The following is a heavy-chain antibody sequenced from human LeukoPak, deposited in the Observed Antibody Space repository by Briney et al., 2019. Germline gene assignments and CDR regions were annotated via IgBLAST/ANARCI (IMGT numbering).Heavy chain of an antibody. CDR2: TFYSGST. D-gene: IGHD3-16*01. J-gene: IGHJ6*03. CDR1: GGSISSYY. Sequence: SETLSLTCTVSGGSISSYYWSWIRQPQGKGLEWIGYTFYSGSTNYNPSLKSRVTISVDTSKNQFSLKLSSVTAADTAVYYCARQKGEGYSPYYRDVGGKGPRVPVP. V-gene: IGHV4-59*08. CDR3: ARQKGEGYSPYYRDV.